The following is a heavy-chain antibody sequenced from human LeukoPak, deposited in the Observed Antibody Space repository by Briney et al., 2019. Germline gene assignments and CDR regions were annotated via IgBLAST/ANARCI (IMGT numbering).Heavy chain of an antibody. CDR1: GFTFSSYG. Sequence: PGGSLRLSCAASGFTFSSYGMHWVRQAPGKGLEWVAVISYDGSNKYYADSVKGRFTISRDNSKKTLYLQMNSLRAEDTAVYYCAKDRNDTQQGLYYFDYWGQGTLVTVSS. D-gene: IGHD3-22*01. CDR3: AKDRNDTQQGLYYFDY. CDR2: ISYDGSNK. V-gene: IGHV3-30*18. J-gene: IGHJ4*02.